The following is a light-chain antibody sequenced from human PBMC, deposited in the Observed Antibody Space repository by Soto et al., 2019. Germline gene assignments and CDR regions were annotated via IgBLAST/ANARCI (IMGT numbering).Light chain of an antibody. V-gene: IGKV3-15*01. Sequence: EIVMTQSPDTLSVSPGERATLSCRASQSVSSNLALYQQKPGQAPRLLIYGASTRAPVIPARFSGGGSGTEFTLTINSLQSEDFAVYYCQQYNNWPRTFGQGTKVDI. J-gene: IGKJ1*01. CDR2: GAS. CDR3: QQYNNWPRT. CDR1: QSVSSN.